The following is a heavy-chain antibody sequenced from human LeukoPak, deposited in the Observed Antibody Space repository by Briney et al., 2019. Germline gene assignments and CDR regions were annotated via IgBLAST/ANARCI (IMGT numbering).Heavy chain of an antibody. CDR2: VNPYSGAT. CDR3: ARSPCSGGSCYPEYFDY. CDR1: GYTFTDYY. V-gene: IGHV1-2*02. D-gene: IGHD2-15*01. J-gene: IGHJ4*02. Sequence: ASVKVSCKASGYTFTDYYIHWVRQAPGQGLEWMGWVNPYSGATNFAQKFQGRVTMARDTSITTAYMDLTRLRSDDTAVYYCARSPCSGGSCYPEYFDYWGQGTLVTVSS.